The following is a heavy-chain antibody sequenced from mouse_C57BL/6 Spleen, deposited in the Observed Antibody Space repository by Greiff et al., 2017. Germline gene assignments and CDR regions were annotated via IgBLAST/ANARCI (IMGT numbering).Heavy chain of an antibody. CDR3: AKGIWTYFDY. D-gene: IGHD1-3*01. V-gene: IGHV1-19*01. CDR1: GYTFTDYY. CDR2: INPYNGGT. Sequence: VQLQQSGPVLVKPGASVKMSCKASGYTFTDYYMNWVKQSNGKSLEWIGVINPYNGGTSYNQKFKGKATLTVEKSSSTAYMELNSLTSEYSAVYYCAKGIWTYFDYRGPGTTLSVSS. J-gene: IGHJ2*01.